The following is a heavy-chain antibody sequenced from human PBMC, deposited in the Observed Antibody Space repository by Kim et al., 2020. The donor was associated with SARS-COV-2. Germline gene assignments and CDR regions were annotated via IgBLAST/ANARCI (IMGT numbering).Heavy chain of an antibody. J-gene: IGHJ4*02. CDR3: ARLVQVGATINFDY. Sequence: SPYIQGHVTISADKSISTAYLQWSSLKASDTAMYYCARLVQVGATINFDYWGQGTLVTVSS. D-gene: IGHD1-26*01. V-gene: IGHV5-10-1*01.